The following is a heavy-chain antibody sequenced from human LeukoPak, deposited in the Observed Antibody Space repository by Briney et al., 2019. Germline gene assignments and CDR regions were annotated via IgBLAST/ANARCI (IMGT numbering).Heavy chain of an antibody. V-gene: IGHV1-18*01. CDR3: ARSEVLLWFGELGGY. Sequence: VASVKVSCKASGYTFTSYGISWVRQAPGQGLEWMGWISAYNGNTNYAQKLQGRVTMTTDTSTSTAYMELRSRRSDDTAVYYCARSEVLLWFGELGGYWGQGTLVTVSS. CDR1: GYTFTSYG. CDR2: ISAYNGNT. J-gene: IGHJ4*02. D-gene: IGHD3-10*01.